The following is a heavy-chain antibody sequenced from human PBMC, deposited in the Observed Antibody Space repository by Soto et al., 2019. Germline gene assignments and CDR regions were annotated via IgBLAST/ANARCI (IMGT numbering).Heavy chain of an antibody. CDR3: ARSDNYYDTTGIYSVNCCFDL. D-gene: IGHD3-22*01. J-gene: IGHJ2*01. CDR1: VFTFSNYA. Sequence: GGSLRLSCTASVFTFSNYAMSCVRHSPGKGLEWVSGIDSSGASTYYADSVKGRFTISRDNSQNTVYVEMNGLRAEDTAVYYCARSDNYYDTTGIYSVNCCFDLGGRGNRVTVYS. V-gene: IGHV3-23*01. CDR2: IDSSGAST.